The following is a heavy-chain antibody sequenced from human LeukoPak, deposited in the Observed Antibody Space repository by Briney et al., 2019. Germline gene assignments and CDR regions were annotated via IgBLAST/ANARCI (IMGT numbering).Heavy chain of an antibody. D-gene: IGHD3-22*01. J-gene: IGHJ3*02. Sequence: GESLKISCKGYGYSFTRYWIAWVRQMPGKGLEWMGIIYPGDSDTRYSPSFQGQVTISADKSIRTAYLQWSSLKASDTAMYYCARWRGDSSGYYYEGAFDIWGQGTMVTVSS. V-gene: IGHV5-51*01. CDR2: IYPGDSDT. CDR1: GYSFTRYW. CDR3: ARWRGDSSGYYYEGAFDI.